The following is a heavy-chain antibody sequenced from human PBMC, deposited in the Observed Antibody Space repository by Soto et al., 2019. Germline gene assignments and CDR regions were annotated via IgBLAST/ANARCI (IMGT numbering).Heavy chain of an antibody. CDR1: GYSFTSYW. J-gene: IGHJ4*02. CDR3: ARHFYGYDYPYYFDY. CDR2: IYPGDSDT. Sequence: GESLKISCKGSGYSFTSYWIGWVRQMPWKGLEWMGIIYPGDSDTRYSPSFQGQVTISADKSISTAYLQWSSLKASDTAMYYCARHFYGYDYPYYFDYWGQGTLVTVSS. V-gene: IGHV5-51*01. D-gene: IGHD5-12*01.